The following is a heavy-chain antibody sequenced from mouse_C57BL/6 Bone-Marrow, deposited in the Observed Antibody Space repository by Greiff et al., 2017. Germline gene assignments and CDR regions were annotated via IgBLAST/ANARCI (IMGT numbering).Heavy chain of an antibody. J-gene: IGHJ3*01. CDR3: ARGAYYSPWFAY. D-gene: IGHD2-12*01. V-gene: IGHV1-55*01. Sequence: QVQLQQPGAELVKPGASVKMSCKASGYTFTSYWITWVKQRPGQGLEWIGDIYPGSGSTNYNEKFKSKATLTVDTSSSTAYMQLSSLTSEDSAVYDCARGAYYSPWFAYWGQGTLVTVSA. CDR2: IYPGSGST. CDR1: GYTFTSYW.